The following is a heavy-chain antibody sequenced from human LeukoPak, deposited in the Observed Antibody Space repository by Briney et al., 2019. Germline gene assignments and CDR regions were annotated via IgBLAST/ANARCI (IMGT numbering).Heavy chain of an antibody. CDR1: GFTSSSYA. J-gene: IGHJ4*02. Sequence: GRSLRLSCAASGFTSSSYAMHWVRQAPGKGLEWVAVISYDGSNKYYADSAKGRFTISRDNSKNTLYLQMNSLRAEDTAVYYCARVGKDSGYDWLYYFDYWGQGTLVTVSS. CDR2: ISYDGSNK. D-gene: IGHD5-12*01. V-gene: IGHV3-30*04. CDR3: ARVGKDSGYDWLYYFDY.